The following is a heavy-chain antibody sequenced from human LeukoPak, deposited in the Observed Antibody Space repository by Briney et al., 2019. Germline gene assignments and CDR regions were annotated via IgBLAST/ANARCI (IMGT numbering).Heavy chain of an antibody. CDR1: GGSISSTSFY. CDR3: TGDSGVVNDYYFHY. V-gene: IGHV4-39*01. CDR2: IYYSGNT. J-gene: IGHJ4*02. Sequence: KPSETLSLTCTVSGGSISSTSFYWSWVRQPPGKGLEWIRSIYYSGNTYYNPSLKSRLTVSVDTSKNQFYLTLTSVTAADTAVYYCTGDSGVVNDYYFHYWGPGTLVSVSS. D-gene: IGHD2-21*01.